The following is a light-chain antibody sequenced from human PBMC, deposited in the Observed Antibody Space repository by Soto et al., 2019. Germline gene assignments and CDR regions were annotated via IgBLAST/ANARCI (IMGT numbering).Light chain of an antibody. CDR2: SNN. V-gene: IGLV1-44*01. CDR1: SSNIGSNN. Sequence: QSVLTQPPSASATPGRRVTISCSGSSSNIGSNNVNWYQQLPGTAPKLLIHSNNQRPSGVPDRFSGSKSGTSASLAISGLQSEDETDYYCAAWDDSLNAWVFGGGTKLTVL. CDR3: AAWDDSLNAWV. J-gene: IGLJ3*02.